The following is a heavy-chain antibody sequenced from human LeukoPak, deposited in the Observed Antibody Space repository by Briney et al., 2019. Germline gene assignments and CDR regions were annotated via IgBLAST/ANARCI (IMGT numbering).Heavy chain of an antibody. D-gene: IGHD3-22*01. Sequence: SQSLSLTCTVSGGSISSGGYYWSWIRQPPGKGLEWIEYIYHSGSTYYNPSLKSRVTISVDRSKNQFSLKLSSVTAADTAVYYCARTDSSGFRFDSWGQGTLVTVSS. J-gene: IGHJ4*02. V-gene: IGHV4-30-2*01. CDR1: GGSISSGGYY. CDR3: ARTDSSGFRFDS. CDR2: IYHSGST.